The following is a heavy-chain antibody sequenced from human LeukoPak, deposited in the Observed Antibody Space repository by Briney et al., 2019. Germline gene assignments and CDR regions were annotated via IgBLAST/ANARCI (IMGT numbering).Heavy chain of an antibody. D-gene: IGHD7-27*01. V-gene: IGHV1-18*01. Sequence: GASVKVSCKASGYTFTTYDITYGISWVRQAPGQGLEWMGWINPYNGNTKYEQKFQGRVTMTTDTSTSTAYMEVRSLRSDDTAVYYCVRAIRTGLGIGSFDGWGQGTLVTVSS. CDR2: INPYNGNT. CDR1: GYTFTTYDITYG. J-gene: IGHJ4*02. CDR3: VRAIRTGLGIGSFDG.